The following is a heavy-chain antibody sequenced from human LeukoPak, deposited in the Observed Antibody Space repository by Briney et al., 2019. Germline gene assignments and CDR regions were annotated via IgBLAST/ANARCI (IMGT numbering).Heavy chain of an antibody. V-gene: IGHV3-7*05. Sequence: GGSLRLSCAASGFTFSSYWMTWVRQAPGKGLEWVAKVKQDGSEKYYVDSVKGRFTISRDNAKNSLYLEMNSLGAEDTGVYYCARRGTSSSWAHFDYWGRGTRVTVSS. CDR1: GFTFSSYW. D-gene: IGHD6-13*01. J-gene: IGHJ4*02. CDR3: ARRGTSSSWAHFDY. CDR2: VKQDGSEK.